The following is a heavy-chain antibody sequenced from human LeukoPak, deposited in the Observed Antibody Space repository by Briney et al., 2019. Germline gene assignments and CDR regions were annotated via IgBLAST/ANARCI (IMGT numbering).Heavy chain of an antibody. CDR2: IKQDGSEE. V-gene: IGHV3-7*01. J-gene: IGHJ4*02. Sequence: GGSLRLSCAASGFTFSSYWMSWVRQAPGKGLEWVANIKQDGSEEYYVDSVKGRFTISRDNAKNSLYLQMNSLRAEDTAVYYCARGDSSGYYECFDYWGQGTLVTVSS. CDR1: GFTFSSYW. D-gene: IGHD3-22*01. CDR3: ARGDSSGYYECFDY.